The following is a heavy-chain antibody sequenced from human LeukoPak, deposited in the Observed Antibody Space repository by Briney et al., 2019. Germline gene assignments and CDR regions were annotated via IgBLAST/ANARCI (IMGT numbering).Heavy chain of an antibody. CDR3: ARINYYGSGSYIGDYYYYYMDV. V-gene: IGHV4-59*12. D-gene: IGHD3-10*01. Sequence: SETLSLTCTVSGGSISSYYWSWIRQPPGKGLEWIGYIYYSGSTNYNPSLKSRVTISVDTSKNQFSLKLSSVTAADTAVYYCARINYYGSGSYIGDYYYYYMDVWGKGTTVTVSS. CDR1: GGSISSYY. CDR2: IYYSGST. J-gene: IGHJ6*03.